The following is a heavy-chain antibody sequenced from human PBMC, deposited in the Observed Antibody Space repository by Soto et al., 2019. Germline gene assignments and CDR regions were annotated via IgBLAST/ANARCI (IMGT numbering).Heavy chain of an antibody. CDR1: GFTFDDYA. Sequence: GGSLRLSCAASGFTFDDYAMHWVRQAPGKGLEWVTVISNDGSNKYYADSVKGRFTISRDNSKNTLYLQLNSLRAEDTAVYYCAKDLGGLVYTFDHWGQGTLVTVSS. D-gene: IGHD6-19*01. CDR3: AKDLGGLVYTFDH. J-gene: IGHJ4*02. V-gene: IGHV3-30*18. CDR2: ISNDGSNK.